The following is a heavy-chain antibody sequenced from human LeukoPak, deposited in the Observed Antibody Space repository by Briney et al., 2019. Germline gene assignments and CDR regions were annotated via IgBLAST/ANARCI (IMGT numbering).Heavy chain of an antibody. Sequence: PGGSLRLSCVASGVTISSQAMIWVRQAAGNGLEWVSGISGSDGTTYYADSVKGRFTISRDNSKNTLYLQMNSLRAEDPAIYFCAEDEKATYGSGSAEDGDYWGQGTLVSVSS. D-gene: IGHD3-10*01. CDR1: GVTISSQA. J-gene: IGHJ4*02. CDR3: AEDEKATYGSGSAEDGDY. CDR2: ISGSDGTT. V-gene: IGHV3-23*01.